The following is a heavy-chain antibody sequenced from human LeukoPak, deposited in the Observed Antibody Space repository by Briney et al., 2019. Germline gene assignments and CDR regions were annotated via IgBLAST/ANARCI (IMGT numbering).Heavy chain of an antibody. D-gene: IGHD2-2*01. V-gene: IGHV5-51*01. CDR1: GYTFTTYW. CDR2: IYPGDSDT. Sequence: GESLKISCKGSGYTFTTYWIGWVRQMPGKGLEWMGIIYPGDSDTRYSPSFQGQVTISADKSINTAYLQSSSLKASDTAIYYCARQAGYCGSTSCSRSEFDYWGQGTLVTVSS. J-gene: IGHJ4*02. CDR3: ARQAGYCGSTSCSRSEFDY.